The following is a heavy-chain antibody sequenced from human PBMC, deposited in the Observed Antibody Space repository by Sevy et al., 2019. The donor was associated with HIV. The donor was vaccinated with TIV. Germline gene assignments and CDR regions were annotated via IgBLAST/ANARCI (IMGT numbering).Heavy chain of an antibody. CDR3: ARDRYYDASGYYYYYYGMDV. J-gene: IGHJ6*02. D-gene: IGHD3-22*01. Sequence: GGSLRLSCEASGFTVSGNYMAWVRLAPGKGLEWVSRIDSGGSTYYADSVKGRFTISRDNAKNTLYLQMNPLRAEDTAVYFCARDRYYDASGYYYYYYGMDVWGQGTTVTVSS. CDR1: GFTVSGNY. CDR2: IDSGGST. V-gene: IGHV3-66*01.